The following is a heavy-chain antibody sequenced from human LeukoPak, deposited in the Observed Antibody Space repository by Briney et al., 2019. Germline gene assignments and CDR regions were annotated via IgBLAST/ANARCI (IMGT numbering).Heavy chain of an antibody. CDR3: ASDWYSNDAFDI. CDR2: IYYSGST. V-gene: IGHV4-59*01. Sequence: ETLSLTCTVSGGSISSYYWSWIRQPPGKGLEWIGYIYYSGSTNYNPSLKSRVTISVDTSKNQFSLKLSSVTAADTAVYYCASDWYSNDAFDIWGQGTMVTVSS. CDR1: GGSISSYY. D-gene: IGHD6-13*01. J-gene: IGHJ3*02.